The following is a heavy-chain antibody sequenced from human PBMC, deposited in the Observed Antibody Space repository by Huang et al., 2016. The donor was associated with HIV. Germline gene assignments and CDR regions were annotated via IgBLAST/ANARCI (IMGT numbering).Heavy chain of an antibody. Sequence: VQLVQSGAEVQKPGTSVRVSCEASGYAFTDYYMHWVRHAPGQGLEWVGWINPKTGDTHYPQKFQGRVTITRDTSITTVYMELSSLRPDDTAVYYCASAPGDYWGQGSLVTVSS. CDR1: GYAFTDYY. CDR2: INPKTGDT. V-gene: IGHV1-2*02. CDR3: ASAPGDY. J-gene: IGHJ4*02.